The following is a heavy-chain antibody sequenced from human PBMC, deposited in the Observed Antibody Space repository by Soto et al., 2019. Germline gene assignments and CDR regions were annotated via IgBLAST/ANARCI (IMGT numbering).Heavy chain of an antibody. Sequence: SETLSHTCTVSGGSISSCGYYWSWIRQHPGKGLEWIGYIYYSGSTYYNPSLKSRVTISVDTSKNQFSLKLSSVTAADTAVYYCARHYNILTGYLSFDCWGQGTLVTVSS. J-gene: IGHJ4*02. V-gene: IGHV4-31*03. D-gene: IGHD3-9*01. CDR3: ARHYNILTGYLSFDC. CDR1: GGSISSCGYY. CDR2: IYYSGST.